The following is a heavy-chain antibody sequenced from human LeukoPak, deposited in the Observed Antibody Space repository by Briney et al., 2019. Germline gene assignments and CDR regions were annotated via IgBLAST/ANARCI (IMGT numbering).Heavy chain of an antibody. J-gene: IGHJ5*02. CDR2: IIPIFGTA. D-gene: IGHD5-18*01. CDR3: ARDLLLKDTAMENWFDP. V-gene: IGHV1-69*01. Sequence: SVKVSCKASGGTFSSYAISWVRQAPGQGLEWMGGIIPIFGTANYAQKFQGRVTITADESTSTPYMELSSLRSEDTAVHYCARDLLLKDTAMENWFDPWGQGTLVTVSS. CDR1: GGTFSSYA.